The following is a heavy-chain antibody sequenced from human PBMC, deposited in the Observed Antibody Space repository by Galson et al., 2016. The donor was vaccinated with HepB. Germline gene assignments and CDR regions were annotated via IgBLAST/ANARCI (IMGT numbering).Heavy chain of an antibody. CDR1: GYNFTTSW. D-gene: IGHD6-19*01. J-gene: IGHJ5*02. CDR2: IYPDDSDS. V-gene: IGHV5-51*01. CDR3: VRIGSGGYESCFDP. Sequence: QSGAEVKKPGESLRISCKASGYNFTTSWIGWVRRVPGYGLEWVAIIYPDDSDSRYSPSFQGQVRISADKTLNTAYLQWSSLRDSDTAIYYCVRIGSGGYESCFDPWGQGTLVTVAS.